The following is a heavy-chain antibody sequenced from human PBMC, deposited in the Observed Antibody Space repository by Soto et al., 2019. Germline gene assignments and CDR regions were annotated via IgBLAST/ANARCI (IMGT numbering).Heavy chain of an antibody. Sequence: QVQLQESGPGLVKPSQTLSLTCTVSGGSISSGGYYWSWIRQHPGKGLEWIGYIYYSGSTYYNPSLKGRVTISVDTSKNQFSLKLSSVTAADTAVYYCAREPVTIFGTPGWFDPWGQGTLVTVSS. V-gene: IGHV4-31*03. CDR2: IYYSGST. CDR1: GGSISSGGYY. D-gene: IGHD3-3*01. J-gene: IGHJ5*02. CDR3: AREPVTIFGTPGWFDP.